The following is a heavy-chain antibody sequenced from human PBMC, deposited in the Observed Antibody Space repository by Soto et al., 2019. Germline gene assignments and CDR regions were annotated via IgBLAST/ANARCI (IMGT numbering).Heavy chain of an antibody. CDR3: ARDYYDSSGYLAPLDY. Sequence: EVQLVESGGGLVKPGGSLSLSCAASGFTFSSYSMNWVRQAPGKGLEWVSSISSSSSYIYYADSVKGRFTITRDNDKNSLYLQMNSLRADDTAVYYCARDYYDSSGYLAPLDYWGQGTLVTVSS. CDR1: GFTFSSYS. V-gene: IGHV3-21*01. CDR2: ISSSSSYI. J-gene: IGHJ4*02. D-gene: IGHD3-22*01.